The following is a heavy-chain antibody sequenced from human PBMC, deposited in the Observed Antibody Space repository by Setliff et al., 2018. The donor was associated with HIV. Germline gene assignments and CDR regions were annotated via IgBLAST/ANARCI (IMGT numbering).Heavy chain of an antibody. Sequence: SETLSLTCSVSGGSVGTYHWSWIRQPPGKGLEWIGYIYYSGSTNYNPSLKSRVTISVHTSKNQFSLNLSSVTAADTAAYYCARLRVEASMVYYFEYWGQGTLVTVSS. J-gene: IGHJ4*02. CDR3: ARLRVEASMVYYFEY. CDR2: IYYSGST. V-gene: IGHV4-59*08. CDR1: GGSVGTYH. D-gene: IGHD3-10*01.